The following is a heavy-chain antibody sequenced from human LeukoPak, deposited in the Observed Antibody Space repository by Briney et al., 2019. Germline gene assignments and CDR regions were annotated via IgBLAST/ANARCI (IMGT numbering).Heavy chain of an antibody. CDR1: GFTFSSYA. CDR3: AKTLREVLFGVGATDAFDI. V-gene: IGHV3-23*01. D-gene: IGHD1-26*01. CDR2: ISGSGGST. J-gene: IGHJ3*02. Sequence: GGSLRLSCAASGFTFSSYAMSWVRQAPGKGLEWVSAISGSGGSTYYADSVKGRFTISRDNSKNTLYLQMNSLRAEDTAVYYCAKTLREVLFGVGATDAFDIWGQRIMVTVSS.